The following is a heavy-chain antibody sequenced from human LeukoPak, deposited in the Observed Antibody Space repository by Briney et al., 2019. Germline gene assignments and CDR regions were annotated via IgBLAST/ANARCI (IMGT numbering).Heavy chain of an antibody. CDR3: ARHSPQLDY. Sequence: SETLSLTCTVSGDSISSSSYYWGWIRQTPGRGLEWIGNFYYSGNTYYNPSLKNRVTISVDTSKNQFSLKLSSVTAADTAVYYCARHSPQLDYWGQGTLVTVSS. CDR2: FYYSGNT. V-gene: IGHV4-39*01. CDR1: GDSISSSSYY. D-gene: IGHD2-2*01. J-gene: IGHJ4*02.